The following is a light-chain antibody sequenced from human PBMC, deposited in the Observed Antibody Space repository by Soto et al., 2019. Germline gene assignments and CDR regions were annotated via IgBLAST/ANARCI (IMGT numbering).Light chain of an antibody. CDR3: QSYDSSLSGWV. Sequence: QSVLTQPPSVSGAPGQRVTISCTGSSSNIGAGYDVHWYQQLPGTAPKLLIYGNSNRPSGVPDRLSGSKSGTSASPAITGLQAEDEADYYCQSYDSSLSGWVFGGGTKVTVL. J-gene: IGLJ3*02. V-gene: IGLV1-40*01. CDR2: GNS. CDR1: SSNIGAGYD.